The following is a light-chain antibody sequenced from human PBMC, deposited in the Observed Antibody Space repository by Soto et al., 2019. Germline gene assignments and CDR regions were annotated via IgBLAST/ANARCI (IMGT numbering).Light chain of an antibody. CDR2: AAS. CDR1: QSISSY. CDR3: QQRYSTPRT. Sequence: DIQMTQAPSSLSASVGDRVTITCRASQSISSYLNWYQQKPGKAPKLLIYAASSLQSGVPSRFGGRGSGTDFTLNISSMQPEDFAPYYCQQRYSTPRTFGQGTKLEIK. J-gene: IGKJ2*01. V-gene: IGKV1-39*01.